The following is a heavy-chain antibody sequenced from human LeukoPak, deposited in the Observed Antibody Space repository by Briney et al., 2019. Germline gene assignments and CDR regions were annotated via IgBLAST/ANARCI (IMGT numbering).Heavy chain of an antibody. V-gene: IGHV3-30-3*01. Sequence: GGSLRLSCAASGFTFSSYAMHWVRQAPGKGLEWVAVISYDGSNKYYADSVKGRFTISRDNSKNTLYLQMNSLRAEDTAVYYCARETVAGTNWFDPWGQGTLVTVSS. D-gene: IGHD6-19*01. CDR1: GFTFSSYA. CDR2: ISYDGSNK. J-gene: IGHJ5*02. CDR3: ARETVAGTNWFDP.